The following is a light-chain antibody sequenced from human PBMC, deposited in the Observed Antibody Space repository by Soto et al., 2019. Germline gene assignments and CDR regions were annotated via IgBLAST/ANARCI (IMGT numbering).Light chain of an antibody. J-gene: IGKJ3*01. CDR1: QSVSSY. V-gene: IGKV3-11*01. CDR2: DAS. Sequence: EIVLTQSPATLSLSPGERATLSCRASQSVSSYLAWYQQKPGQAPRLLIYDASNRATGIPARFSGSGSGTALNLTITCLKPEDCAVYYCQQRSNWGMFTFGPGTKVDIK. CDR3: QQRSNWGMFT.